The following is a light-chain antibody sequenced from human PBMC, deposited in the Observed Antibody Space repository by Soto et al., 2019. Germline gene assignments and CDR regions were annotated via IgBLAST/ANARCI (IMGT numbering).Light chain of an antibody. CDR2: KAS. Sequence: EIQMTQSPSTLSASVGDRVTITCRASQSVSSWVAWYHLKPGKAPKLLIYKASTLETGVPSRFSGSGSRTEFTLTISSLQPDDFATYYCQHYASFSGTFGQGTKVDIK. CDR1: QSVSSW. V-gene: IGKV1-5*03. J-gene: IGKJ1*01. CDR3: QHYASFSGT.